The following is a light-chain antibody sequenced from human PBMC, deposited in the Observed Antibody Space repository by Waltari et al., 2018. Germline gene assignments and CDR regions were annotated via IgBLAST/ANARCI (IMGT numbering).Light chain of an antibody. J-gene: IGKJ2*01. CDR3: QQYKNYPFT. CDR2: AAS. CDR1: HGISNN. Sequence: DIQMTQSPSSLSASVGDRVTITLRASHGISNNLAWFQQKPGKAHKSLIYAASSLQSGVPSKFSGSGSGTDFTLTISSLQPEAFATYYCQQYKNYPFTFGQGTQLEIK. V-gene: IGKV1-16*02.